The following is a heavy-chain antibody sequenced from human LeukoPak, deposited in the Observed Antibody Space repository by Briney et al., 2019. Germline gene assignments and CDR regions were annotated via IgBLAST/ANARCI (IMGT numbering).Heavy chain of an antibody. V-gene: IGHV1-18*01. CDR3: ARDLTMIIVAIAY. Sequence: ASVKVSCKASGCTFTNYGISWVRQAPGQGLEWMGWISAYNGNTNYAQKLQGRVTMTTDPSTSTAYMELRSLRYDDTAVYYCARDLTMIIVAIAYWGQGTLVTVSS. CDR1: GCTFTNYG. CDR2: ISAYNGNT. J-gene: IGHJ4*02. D-gene: IGHD3-22*01.